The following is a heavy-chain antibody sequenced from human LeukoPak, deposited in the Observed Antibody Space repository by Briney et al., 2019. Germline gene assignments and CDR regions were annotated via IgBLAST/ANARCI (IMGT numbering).Heavy chain of an antibody. CDR3: ARDRFYDYVWGSYRPRPFDP. Sequence: ASVTVSCKASGYTFTSYGISWVRQAPGQGLEWMGWISAYNGNTNYAQKLQGRVTMTTDTSTSTAYMELRSLRSDDTAVYYCARDRFYDYVWGSYRPRPFDPWGQGTLVTVSS. D-gene: IGHD3-16*02. CDR2: ISAYNGNT. V-gene: IGHV1-18*01. J-gene: IGHJ5*02. CDR1: GYTFTSYG.